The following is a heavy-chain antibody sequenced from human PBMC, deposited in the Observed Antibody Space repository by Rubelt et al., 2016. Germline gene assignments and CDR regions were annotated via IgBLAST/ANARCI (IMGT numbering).Heavy chain of an antibody. Sequence: EVQLVESGGGLVQPGGSLRLSCAGSGFTFRSYWMSWVRQAPGKGLEWVANIKQDGSEEYYVDSVKGRFTISRDNAKNSLYLQMNSLRAEDTAVYYCARDEEWLVYYNAMDVWGQGTTVTVSS. CDR1: GFTFRSYW. CDR2: IKQDGSEE. J-gene: IGHJ6*02. CDR3: ARDEEWLVYYNAMDV. D-gene: IGHD3-3*01. V-gene: IGHV3-7*03.